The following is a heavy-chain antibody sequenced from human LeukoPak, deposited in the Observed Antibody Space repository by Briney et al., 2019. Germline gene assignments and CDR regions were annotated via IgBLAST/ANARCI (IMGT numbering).Heavy chain of an antibody. CDR1: GFTFSDYW. CDR2: IKEDGSDK. CDR3: VRESGVWVGPGIGRPLDV. V-gene: IGHV3-7*01. Sequence: GGSLRLSCAVSGFTFSDYWTTWVRQAPGRGLEWVANIKEDGSDKQYVDSVQGRFTISRDNAGNSLHLQMNSLRVEDTAVYYCVRESGVWVGPGIGRPLDVWGKGTAVTVSS. J-gene: IGHJ6*04. D-gene: IGHD3-16*01.